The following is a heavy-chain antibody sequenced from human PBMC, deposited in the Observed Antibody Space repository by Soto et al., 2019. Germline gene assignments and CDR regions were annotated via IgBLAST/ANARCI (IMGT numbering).Heavy chain of an antibody. CDR2: ISGSGGST. J-gene: IGHJ2*01. Sequence: EVQLLESGGGLVQPGGSLRLSCAASGFTFSSYAMSWVRQAPGKGREWVSAISGSGGSTYYADSVKGRFTISRDNSKNTLYLQMNSLRAEDTAVYYCAKDRAAAGIHWYFDLWGRGTLVTVSS. CDR3: AKDRAAAGIHWYFDL. D-gene: IGHD6-13*01. CDR1: GFTFSSYA. V-gene: IGHV3-23*01.